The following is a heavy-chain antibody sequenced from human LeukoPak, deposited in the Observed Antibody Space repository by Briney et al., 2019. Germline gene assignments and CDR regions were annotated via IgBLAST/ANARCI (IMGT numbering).Heavy chain of an antibody. CDR2: IWYDGSNK. Sequence: QSGGSLRLSCAASGFTFSSYGMHWVRQAPGKELEWVAVIWYDGSNKYYADSVRGRFTISRDSAKNSLYLQMNSLRAEDTALYYCARALWSGHIYYGMDVWGQGTTVTVSS. J-gene: IGHJ6*02. CDR1: GFTFSSYG. V-gene: IGHV3-33*01. D-gene: IGHD3-10*01. CDR3: ARALWSGHIYYGMDV.